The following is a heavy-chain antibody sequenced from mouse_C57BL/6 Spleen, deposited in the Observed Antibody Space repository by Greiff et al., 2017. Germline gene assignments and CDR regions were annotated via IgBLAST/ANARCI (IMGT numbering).Heavy chain of an antibody. CDR1: GYTFTDYN. D-gene: IGHD2-10*01. CDR3: ARSGLLLYAMDY. CDR2: INPNNGGT. J-gene: IGHJ4*01. V-gene: IGHV1-22*01. Sequence: EVQLQESGPELVKPGASVKMSCKASGYTFTDYNMHWVKQSHGKSLEWIGYINPNNGGTSYNQKFKGKATLTVNKSSSTAYMELRSLTSEDSAVYYCARSGLLLYAMDYWGQGTSVTVSS.